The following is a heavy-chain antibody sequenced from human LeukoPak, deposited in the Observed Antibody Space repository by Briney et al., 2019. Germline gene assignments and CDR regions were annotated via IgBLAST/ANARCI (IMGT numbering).Heavy chain of an antibody. CDR1: GYSFTGYY. CDR2: INPYSGGT. Sequence: GASVKASCKASGYSFTGYYMHWVRQAPGQGLEWMGWINPYSGGTNYAQKFQGRVTMTRDTSISTAYMELSRLRSDDTAVYYCAREAAVAGEYYYMDVWGKGTTVTVSS. CDR3: AREAAVAGEYYYMDV. V-gene: IGHV1-2*02. J-gene: IGHJ6*03. D-gene: IGHD6-19*01.